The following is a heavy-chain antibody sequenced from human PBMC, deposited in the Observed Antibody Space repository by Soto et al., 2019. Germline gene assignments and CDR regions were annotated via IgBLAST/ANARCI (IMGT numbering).Heavy chain of an antibody. D-gene: IGHD6-25*01. CDR1: GYTFTNYY. V-gene: IGHV1-46*01. Sequence: QVKLVQSGAEVKKPGASVKVSCKASGYTFTNYYMHWVRQAPGQGLEWMGIINPTGDTTTSAQKCVGRVKMTSDTSMRTVYMELSSLRSEERVVYYGGRRGAAARGYCDYWGQGTLVTVSS. CDR2: INPTGDTT. CDR3: GRRGAAARGYCDY. J-gene: IGHJ4*02.